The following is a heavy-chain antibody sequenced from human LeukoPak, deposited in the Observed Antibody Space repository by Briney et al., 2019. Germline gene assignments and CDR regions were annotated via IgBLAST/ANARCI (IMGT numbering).Heavy chain of an antibody. D-gene: IGHD3-9*01. Sequence: SETLSLTCAVSGYSISSGYYWGWIRPPPGKGLEWIGSIYHSGSTYYNPSLKSRVTMSVDTSKNQFSLKLNSVTAADTAVYYCAREKSVTGSPYYFDYWGQGTLVTVSS. J-gene: IGHJ4*02. V-gene: IGHV4-38-2*02. CDR1: GYSISSGYY. CDR2: IYHSGST. CDR3: AREKSVTGSPYYFDY.